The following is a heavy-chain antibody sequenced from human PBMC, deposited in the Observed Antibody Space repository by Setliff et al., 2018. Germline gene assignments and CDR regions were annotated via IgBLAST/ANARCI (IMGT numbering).Heavy chain of an antibody. Sequence: GGSLRLSCAASGFRISFREYWMFWVRQAPGKGLEWVARTDKDGSSTVYADSVKGRFTISRDNVKKMLYLQMDSLRTEDTAVYYCTREHTPWVGASHHDCWGQGTQVTVSS. J-gene: IGHJ4*02. CDR3: TREHTPWVGASHHDC. CDR1: GFRISFREYW. CDR2: TDKDGSST. D-gene: IGHD1-26*01. V-gene: IGHV3-74*01.